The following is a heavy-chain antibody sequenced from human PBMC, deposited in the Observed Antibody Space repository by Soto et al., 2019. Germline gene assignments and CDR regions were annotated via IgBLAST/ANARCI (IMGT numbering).Heavy chain of an antibody. CDR1: GGIGSTYA. D-gene: IGHD2-15*01. CDR3: AREMASGYSRTWFDP. J-gene: IGHJ5*02. Sequence: QEHLVQSGAEVKKPGSSVKVSCRASGGIGSTYAISWVRQAPGQGLEWMGGIVPKFGTANYAQRFKGRVTISVDKSTNSVYMELTSLTSQDTAIYYCAREMASGYSRTWFDPGGQGTLVTVSS. V-gene: IGHV1-69*06. CDR2: IVPKFGTA.